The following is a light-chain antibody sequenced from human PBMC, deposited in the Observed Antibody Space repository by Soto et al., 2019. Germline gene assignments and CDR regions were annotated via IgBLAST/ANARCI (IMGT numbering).Light chain of an antibody. Sequence: QSALTQPRSVSGSPGQSVTISCTGTSSDVGGYNYVSWYQQHPGKAPILVIYDVSKRPSGVPDRFSGSKSGNTASLTVSGLQAEDEADYSCCSYAGTYTQLVFGGGTKVTVL. CDR1: SSDVGGYNY. CDR3: CSYAGTYTQLV. CDR2: DVS. V-gene: IGLV2-11*01. J-gene: IGLJ3*02.